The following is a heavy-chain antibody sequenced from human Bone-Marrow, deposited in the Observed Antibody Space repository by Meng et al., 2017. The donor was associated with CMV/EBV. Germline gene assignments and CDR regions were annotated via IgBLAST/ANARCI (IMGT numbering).Heavy chain of an antibody. J-gene: IGHJ6*02. CDR1: GGSFNAYY. Sequence: SETLSLTCTVYGGSFNAYYYNWFRQAPGKGLEWIGEINHSGSTKYNPSLKSRVTISVDKSKNQFSLRLTSVTAADTAVFYCASESATYLGGRIYYHGMDVWGQGPTVTVPS. D-gene: IGHD1-26*01. V-gene: IGHV4-34*01. CDR2: INHSGST. CDR3: ASESATYLGGRIYYHGMDV.